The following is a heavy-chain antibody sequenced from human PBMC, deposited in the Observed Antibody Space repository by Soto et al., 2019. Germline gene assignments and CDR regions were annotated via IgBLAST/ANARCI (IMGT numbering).Heavy chain of an antibody. CDR2: ISSNGGST. J-gene: IGHJ6*02. Sequence: PGGPLRLSCSASGFTFSNYAMHWVRQAPGKGLEYVSAISSNGGSTYYADSVKGRFTISRDNSKNTLYLQMSSLRAEDTAVYYCVKGRYYYGSGSYYGMDVWGQGTTVTVS. CDR1: GFTFSNYA. V-gene: IGHV3-64D*06. CDR3: VKGRYYYGSGSYYGMDV. D-gene: IGHD3-10*01.